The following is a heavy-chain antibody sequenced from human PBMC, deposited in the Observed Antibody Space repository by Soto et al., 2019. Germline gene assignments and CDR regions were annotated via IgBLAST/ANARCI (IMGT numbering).Heavy chain of an antibody. CDR1: GFSFSSYS. CDR3: AKPRDRDDWYEDY. V-gene: IGHV3-23*01. CDR2: ISGSDGST. J-gene: IGHJ4*02. D-gene: IGHD3-9*01. Sequence: PGGSLRLSCVASGFSFSSYSISWVRQAPGKGLEWVSVISGSDGSTYYADSVKGRFTISRDNSKNTLYLQMNSLRAEDTAVYYCAKPRDRDDWYEDYWGQVTLVPVYS.